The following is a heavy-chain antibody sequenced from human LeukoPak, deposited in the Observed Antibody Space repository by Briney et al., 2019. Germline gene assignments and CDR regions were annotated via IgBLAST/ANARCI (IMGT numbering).Heavy chain of an antibody. Sequence: GASVKVSCKASGYTFTSYDINWVRQATGQGLEWMGWMNPNSGNTGYAQKFQGRVTMTRNTSISTAYMELSSLRSEDTAVYYCARYGDYVGNYYYYGMDVWGQGTTVTVSS. CDR2: MNPNSGNT. V-gene: IGHV1-8*01. J-gene: IGHJ6*02. CDR3: ARYGDYVGNYYYYGMDV. CDR1: GYTFTSYD. D-gene: IGHD4-17*01.